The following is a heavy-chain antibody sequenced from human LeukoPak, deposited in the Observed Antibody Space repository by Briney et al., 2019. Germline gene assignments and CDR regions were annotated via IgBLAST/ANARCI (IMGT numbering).Heavy chain of an antibody. CDR1: GFTFSSYA. CDR2: ISGSGGST. CDR3: ARAPDYDYVWGNYGL. Sequence: GGSLRLSCAAPGFTFSSYAMTWVRQAPGKGLEWVSSISGSGGSTSYAVSVKGRFTISRDNSKNTLYLQMNSLRAEDTAVYYCARAPDYDYVWGNYGLWGQGTMVTVSS. J-gene: IGHJ3*01. D-gene: IGHD3-16*01. V-gene: IGHV3-23*01.